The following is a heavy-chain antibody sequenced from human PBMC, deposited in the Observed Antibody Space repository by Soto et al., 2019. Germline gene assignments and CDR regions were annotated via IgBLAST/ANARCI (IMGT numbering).Heavy chain of an antibody. D-gene: IGHD2-21*02. CDR2: IGRRSDI. Sequence: GGVLRLSCEASGFSFSTYSMHWVRQAPGKGLEWVSSIGRRSDIYYADSVKGRFTISRDNAKNSVSLQMNSLRDEDTAVYYCAREETAWPLAYGLDVWGQGTTVTVSS. J-gene: IGHJ6*02. V-gene: IGHV3-21*01. CDR1: GFSFSTYS. CDR3: AREETAWPLAYGLDV.